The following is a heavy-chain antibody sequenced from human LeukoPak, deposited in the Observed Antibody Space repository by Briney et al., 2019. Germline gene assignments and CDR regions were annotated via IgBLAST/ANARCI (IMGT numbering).Heavy chain of an antibody. CDR1: GVSFSSYC. D-gene: IGHD1-26*01. CDR2: IYSSGNT. V-gene: IGHV4-4*07. CDR3: ARERGNLRGDAFDI. Sequence: PSETLSLTCTVSGVSFSSYCWTWIRQPAGKGLEWIGRIYSSGNTNYNPSLESRVTMSIDTSKKQISLKLTSVTAADTAVYYCARERGNLRGDAFDIWGQGTMVTVSS. J-gene: IGHJ3*02.